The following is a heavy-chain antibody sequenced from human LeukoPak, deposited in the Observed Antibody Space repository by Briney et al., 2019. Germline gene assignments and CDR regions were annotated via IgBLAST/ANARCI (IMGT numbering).Heavy chain of an antibody. D-gene: IGHD6-13*01. V-gene: IGHV4-30-4*08. CDR3: ARISIAAAASFDY. J-gene: IGHJ4*02. CDR2: IYYSGST. CDR1: GGSISSGDYY. Sequence: SETLSLTCTVSGGSISSGDYYWSWIRQPPGKRLEWIGYIYYSGSTYYNPSLKSRVTISVDTSRNQFSLKLSSVTAADTAVYYCARISIAAAASFDYWGQGTLVTVSS.